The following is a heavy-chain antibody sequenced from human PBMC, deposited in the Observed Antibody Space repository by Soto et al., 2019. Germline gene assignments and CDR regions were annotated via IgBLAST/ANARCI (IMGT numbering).Heavy chain of an antibody. V-gene: IGHV4-59*01. CDR1: GGSISGYY. J-gene: IGHJ6*02. CDR2: MYNTGST. CDR3: ARDLWGYCGTDCYPLDV. Sequence: SETLSLTCAVSGGSISGYYWSWIRQPPGKGLEWIGYMYNTGSTVYNPSFKSRVTISVDTSKNQFSLKLNSVTAADTAVYYCARDLWGYCGTDCYPLDVRAQGTTVTVSS. D-gene: IGHD2-21*02.